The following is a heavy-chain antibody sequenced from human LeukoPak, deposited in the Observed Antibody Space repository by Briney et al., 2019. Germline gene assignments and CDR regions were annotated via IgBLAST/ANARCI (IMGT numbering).Heavy chain of an antibody. CDR1: GFTFSSYT. D-gene: IGHD1-26*01. Sequence: GGSLRLSCAASGFTFSSYTMSWVRQAPGKGLEWASGISWNSGSIGYADSVKGRFTISRDNAKNSLYLQMNSLRAEDTALYYCAKAIVGANDAFDIWGQGTMVTVSS. CDR3: AKAIVGANDAFDI. CDR2: ISWNSGSI. V-gene: IGHV3-9*01. J-gene: IGHJ3*02.